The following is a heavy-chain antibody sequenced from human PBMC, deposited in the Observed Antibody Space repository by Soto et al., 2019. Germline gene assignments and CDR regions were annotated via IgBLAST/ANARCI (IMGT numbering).Heavy chain of an antibody. CDR2: VTGRGDTT. J-gene: IGHJ4*02. Sequence: GGSLRLSCAASGFTFSNYAMNWVRQAPGKGLEWVSLVTGRGDTTFYADSVKGRFTISRDNSKNTLYLQMNSLRAEDTAVYFCATRGWDPGNYYFDYWGQGTLVTVSS. CDR3: ATRGWDPGNYYFDY. CDR1: GFTFSNYA. V-gene: IGHV3-23*01. D-gene: IGHD1-26*01.